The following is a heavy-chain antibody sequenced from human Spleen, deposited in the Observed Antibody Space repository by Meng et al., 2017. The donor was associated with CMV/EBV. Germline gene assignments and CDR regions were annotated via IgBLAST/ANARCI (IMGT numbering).Heavy chain of an antibody. Sequence: SVKVSCKASGYTFTSNGISWVRQAPGQGLEWMGGIIPIFGTANYAQKFQGRVTITTDESTSTAYMELSSLRSEDTAVYYCARSQMRGGHSAFDIWGQGTMVTVSS. D-gene: IGHD2-15*01. V-gene: IGHV1-69*05. J-gene: IGHJ3*02. CDR3: ARSQMRGGHSAFDI. CDR2: IIPIFGTA. CDR1: GYTFTSNG.